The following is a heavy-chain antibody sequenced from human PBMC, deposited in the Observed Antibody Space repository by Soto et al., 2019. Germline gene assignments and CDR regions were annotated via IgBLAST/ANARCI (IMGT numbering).Heavy chain of an antibody. J-gene: IGHJ6*02. CDR2: IYPGESDT. CDR1: EDSSTSYW. Sequence: KIACSVAEDSSTSYWMGWVSPMHGKGLEWMGIIYPGESDTRYSPSFQRQVTISADKSISTAYLQWSSLKDSDTAMYYCGRRSRYLDGMDVWGRGTTVPVSS. D-gene: IGHD1-1*01. CDR3: GRRSRYLDGMDV. V-gene: IGHV5-51*01.